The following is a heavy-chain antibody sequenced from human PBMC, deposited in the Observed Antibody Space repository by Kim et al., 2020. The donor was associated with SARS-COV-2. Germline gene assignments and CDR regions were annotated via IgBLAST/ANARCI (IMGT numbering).Heavy chain of an antibody. CDR2: INTNTGNP. D-gene: IGHD3-22*01. J-gene: IGHJ6*02. CDR1: GYTFTNYV. CDR3: ARNGHYDSSGDYYYHYYYGMDV. Sequence: ASVKVSCKASGYTFTNYVLNWVRQAPGQGLEWMGWINTNTGNPTYAQGFTGRCVFSLDTSVGTAYLQINSLKAEDTAVYYCARNGHYDSSGDYYYHYYYGMDVWCQGTTVTVAS. V-gene: IGHV7-4-1*02.